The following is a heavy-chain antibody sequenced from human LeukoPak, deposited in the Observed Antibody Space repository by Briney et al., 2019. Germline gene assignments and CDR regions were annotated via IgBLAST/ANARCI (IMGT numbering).Heavy chain of an antibody. CDR3: AREPISGIAAAGWFDP. CDR1: GGSISSGGYY. J-gene: IGHJ5*02. D-gene: IGHD6-13*01. CDR2: IYYSGST. V-gene: IGHV4-31*03. Sequence: SQTLSLTCTVSGGSISSGGYYWSWIRQHPGKGLEWIGYIYYSGSTYYNPPLKSRVTISVDTSKNQFSLKLSSVTAADTAVYYCAREPISGIAAAGWFDPWGQGTLVTVSS.